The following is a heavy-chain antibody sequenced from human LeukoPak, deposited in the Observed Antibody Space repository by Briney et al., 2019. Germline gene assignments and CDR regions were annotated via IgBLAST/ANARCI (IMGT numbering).Heavy chain of an antibody. CDR1: GFTFRSHA. V-gene: IGHV3-23*01. J-gene: IGHJ4*02. CDR3: AILPLLWFGELPAY. CDR2: IYENGGTT. D-gene: IGHD3-10*01. Sequence: GGSLRLSCVGSGFTFRSHAMSWVRQAPEKGLEFVSGIYENGGTTYYADSVKGRFSISRDNSKNTLYLQMNSLRAEDTAVYYCAILPLLWFGELPAYWGQGTLVTVSS.